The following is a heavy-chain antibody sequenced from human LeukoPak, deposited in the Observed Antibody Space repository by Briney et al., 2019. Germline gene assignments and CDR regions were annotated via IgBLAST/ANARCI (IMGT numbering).Heavy chain of an antibody. CDR3: ARVLKTGTNNWFDP. CDR2: ISSDSRYI. Sequence: PGGSLRLSCAGSGFIFSMYGMTWVRQAPGKGLEWVSTISSDSRYIYYADSVKGRFTISRDNAKNSLYLQMNSLRAEDTAVYYCARVLKTGTNNWFDPWGQGTLVTVSS. D-gene: IGHD1-7*01. V-gene: IGHV3-21*01. J-gene: IGHJ5*02. CDR1: GFIFSMYG.